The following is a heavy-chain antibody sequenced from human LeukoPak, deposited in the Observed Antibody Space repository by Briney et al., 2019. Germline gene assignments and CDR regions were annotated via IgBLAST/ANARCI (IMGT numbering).Heavy chain of an antibody. D-gene: IGHD3-3*01. CDR1: GGSFSGYC. CDR2: INHSGST. J-gene: IGHJ6*03. Sequence: PSETLSLICAVYGGSFSGYCWSWIRQPPGKGLEWIGEINHSGSTNYNPSLKSRVTISVDTSKNQFSLKLSSVTAADTAVYYCARGTLYYDFWSGYQGPYYYYMDVWGKGTTVAVSS. V-gene: IGHV4-34*01. CDR3: ARGTLYYDFWSGYQGPYYYYMDV.